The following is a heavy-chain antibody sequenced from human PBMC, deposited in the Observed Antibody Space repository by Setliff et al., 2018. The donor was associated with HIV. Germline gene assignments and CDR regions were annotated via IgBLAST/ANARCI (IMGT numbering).Heavy chain of an antibody. V-gene: IGHV1-8*02. J-gene: IGHJ5*02. D-gene: IGHD3-9*01. CDR2: MNPNSGNT. Sequence: ASVKVSCKASGYTFTNSDINWVRQATGQGLEWMGWMNPNSGNTGYAQKFQGRVIMTRDTSITTAYMDLSSLTSDDTAVYYCATSPRGTYYDILSGRPRGWFDPWGQGTLVTVSS. CDR3: ATSPRGTYYDILSGRPRGWFDP. CDR1: GYTFTNSD.